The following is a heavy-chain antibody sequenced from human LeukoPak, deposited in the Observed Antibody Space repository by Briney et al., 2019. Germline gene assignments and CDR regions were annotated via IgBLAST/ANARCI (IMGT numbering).Heavy chain of an antibody. D-gene: IGHD2-2*01. CDR3: ARGYCTSTSCPYWFDP. V-gene: IGHV4-34*01. CDR1: GGSFSGYY. CDR2: INHSGST. J-gene: IGHJ5*02. Sequence: PSETLSLTCAVYGGSFSGYYWSWIRQPPGKGLEWIGEINHSGSTNYNPSLKSRVTISVDTSKNQFSLKLSSVTAADTAVYCCARGYCTSTSCPYWFDPWGQGTLVTVSS.